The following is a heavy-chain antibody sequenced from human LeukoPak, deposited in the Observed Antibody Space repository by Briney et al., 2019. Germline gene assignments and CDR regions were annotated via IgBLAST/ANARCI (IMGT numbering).Heavy chain of an antibody. J-gene: IGHJ4*02. Sequence: GGSLRLSCAASAFTFSNNAMTWVRQAPGKGLEWVSVIYSGGSTYYADSVKGRFTISRDNSKNTLYLQMNSLRAEDTALYYCARRWPGFDYWGQGTLVTVSS. CDR3: ARRWPGFDY. CDR2: IYSGGST. CDR1: AFTFSNNA. V-gene: IGHV3-53*01. D-gene: IGHD5-24*01.